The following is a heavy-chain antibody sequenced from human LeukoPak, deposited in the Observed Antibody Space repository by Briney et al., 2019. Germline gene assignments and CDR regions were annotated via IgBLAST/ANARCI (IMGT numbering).Heavy chain of an antibody. Sequence: ASVKVSCKASGYTFTSYYMHWVRQAPGQGLEWMGWINPNSGGTNYAQKFQGRVTMTRDTSISTAYMELSRLRSDDTAVYYCARGGLQVVGYFPIDAFDIWGQGTMVTVSS. D-gene: IGHD3-22*01. J-gene: IGHJ3*02. CDR2: INPNSGGT. V-gene: IGHV1-2*02. CDR3: ARGGLQVVGYFPIDAFDI. CDR1: GYTFTSYY.